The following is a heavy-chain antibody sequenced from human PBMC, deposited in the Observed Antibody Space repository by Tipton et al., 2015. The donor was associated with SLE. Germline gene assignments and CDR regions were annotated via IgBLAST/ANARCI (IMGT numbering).Heavy chain of an antibody. D-gene: IGHD1-26*01. Sequence: TLSLTCTVSGFSIGSGYYWGWIRLPPGKGLEWVGTVYYTGNTFYNPSVKSRVTISVDTSKNQFSLRLSSVTAADTAVYYCARRSGSYSGWGQGTLVTVSS. CDR1: GFSIGSGYY. V-gene: IGHV4-38-2*02. CDR2: VYYTGNT. CDR3: ARRSGSYSG. J-gene: IGHJ4*02.